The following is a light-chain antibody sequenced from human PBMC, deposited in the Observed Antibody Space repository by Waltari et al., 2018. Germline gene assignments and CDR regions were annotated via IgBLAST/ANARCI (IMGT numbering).Light chain of an antibody. CDR3: QQYNNWPPSWT. J-gene: IGKJ1*01. Sequence: EIAMTQSPATLSVSPGERATLSCRASQSVSSNLAWYQQKPGQAPRLLIYGASTRATGIPARFSSSGSGTEFTLTISSLLSEDFAVYYCQQYNNWPPSWTFGQGTKVEIK. CDR1: QSVSSN. V-gene: IGKV3-15*01. CDR2: GAS.